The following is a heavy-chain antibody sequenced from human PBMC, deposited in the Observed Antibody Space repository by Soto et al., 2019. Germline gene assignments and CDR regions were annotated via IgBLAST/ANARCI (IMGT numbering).Heavy chain of an antibody. Sequence: ASVKVSCKASGGTFSSYTISWVRQAPGQGLEWMGRIIPILGIANYAQKFQGRVTITADKSTSTAYMELSSLRSEDTAVYYCARSVNGDYYFDYWGQGTLVTVSS. V-gene: IGHV1-69*02. CDR3: ARSVNGDYYFDY. CDR1: GGTFSSYT. CDR2: IIPILGIA. D-gene: IGHD4-17*01. J-gene: IGHJ4*02.